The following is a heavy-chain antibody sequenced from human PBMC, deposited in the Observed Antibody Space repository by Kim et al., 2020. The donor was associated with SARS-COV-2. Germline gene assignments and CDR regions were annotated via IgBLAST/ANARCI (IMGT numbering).Heavy chain of an antibody. CDR2: IDPSDSYT. J-gene: IGHJ5*02. CDR1: GYSFTSYW. Sequence: GESLKISCKGSGYSFTSYWISWVRQMPGKGLEWMGRIDPSDSYTNYSPSFQGHVTISADKSISTAYLQWSSLKASDTAMYYCARHFCGSCSEPGTLGNWFDPWGQGTLVTVSS. CDR3: ARHFCGSCSEPGTLGNWFDP. D-gene: IGHD2-15*01. V-gene: IGHV5-10-1*01.